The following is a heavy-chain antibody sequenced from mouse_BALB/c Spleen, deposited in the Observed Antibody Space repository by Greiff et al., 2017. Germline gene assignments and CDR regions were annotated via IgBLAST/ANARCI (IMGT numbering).Heavy chain of an antibody. CDR2: ISNGGGST. V-gene: IGHV5-12-2*01. CDR3: ARVYYYGSRPLNYFDY. Sequence: EVQVVESGGGLVQPGGSLKLSCAASGFTFSSYTMSWVRQTPEKRLEWVAYISNGGGSTYYPDTVKGRFTISRDNAKNTLYLQMSSLKSEDTAMYYCARVYYYGSRPLNYFDYWGQGTTLTVSS. D-gene: IGHD1-1*01. J-gene: IGHJ2*01. CDR1: GFTFSSYT.